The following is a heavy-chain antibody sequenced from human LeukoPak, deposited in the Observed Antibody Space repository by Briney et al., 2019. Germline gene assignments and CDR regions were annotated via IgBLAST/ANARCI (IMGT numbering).Heavy chain of an antibody. Sequence: GGSLRLSCAASGFTFSSYSMNWVRQAPGKGLEWVSSISSSSSYIYYADSVKGRFTISRDNTKNSLYLQMNSLRAEDTAVYYCARLNGGYVELSLHEDYWGQGTLVTVSS. CDR2: ISSSSSYI. J-gene: IGHJ4*02. CDR1: GFTFSSYS. CDR3: ARLNGGYVELSLHEDY. D-gene: IGHD5-12*01. V-gene: IGHV3-21*01.